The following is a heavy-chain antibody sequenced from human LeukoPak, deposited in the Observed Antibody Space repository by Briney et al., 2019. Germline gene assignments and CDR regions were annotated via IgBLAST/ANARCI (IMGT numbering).Heavy chain of an antibody. CDR2: INQSGST. CDR3: ARDFSSSSSVYYYYYMDV. V-gene: IGHV4-34*01. CDR1: GGSFSGYY. J-gene: IGHJ6*03. Sequence: SETLSLTCTVYGGSFSGYYWSWIRQPPGKGLEWIGEINQSGSTNYNPSLKSRVTISVDTSKNQFSLRLNSVTAADTAVYYCARDFSSSSSVYYYYYMDVWGKGTSVTVSS. D-gene: IGHD6-6*01.